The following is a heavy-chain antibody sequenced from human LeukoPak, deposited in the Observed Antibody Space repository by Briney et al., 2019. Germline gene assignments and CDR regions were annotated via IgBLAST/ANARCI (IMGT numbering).Heavy chain of an antibody. CDR3: AREVPGLPGTYYFDY. Sequence: PSETLSLTCTVSGGSISSYYWSWLRQPPGKGLEWIGYIYNTGRTTYNPSLKSRVTMSVDTSKNQFSLNLSSVTAADTAVYFCAREVPGLPGTYYFDYWGQGTLVTVSS. CDR1: GGSISSYY. D-gene: IGHD2-15*01. J-gene: IGHJ4*02. V-gene: IGHV4-59*01. CDR2: IYNTGRT.